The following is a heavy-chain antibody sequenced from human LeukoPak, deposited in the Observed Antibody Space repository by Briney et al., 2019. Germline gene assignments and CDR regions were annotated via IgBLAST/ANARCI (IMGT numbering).Heavy chain of an antibody. CDR3: ARVRTYSSSWRYYYYYMDV. Sequence: SETLSLTCTVSGGSISSYYWSWIRQPAGKGLEWIGRIYISGSTNYNPSLKSRVTISVDTSKNQFSLKLSSVTAADTAVYYCARVRTYSSSWRYYYYYMDVWGKGTTVTISS. CDR2: IYISGST. J-gene: IGHJ6*03. D-gene: IGHD6-13*01. CDR1: GGSISSYY. V-gene: IGHV4-4*07.